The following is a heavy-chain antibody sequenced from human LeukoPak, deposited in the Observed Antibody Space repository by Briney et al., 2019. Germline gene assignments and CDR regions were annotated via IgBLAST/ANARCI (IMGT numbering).Heavy chain of an antibody. D-gene: IGHD2-2*01. CDR1: GYSISSSNW. Sequence: PSDTLSLTCAVSGYSISSSNWWGWIRQPPRKGLEWIGYIYYGGSTYYNPSLKSRVTMSVDTSKNQVSLKLSSVTAADTAVYYCARGVDPAAYDYWGQGSLVTVSS. J-gene: IGHJ4*02. V-gene: IGHV4-28*03. CDR3: ARGVDPAAYDY. CDR2: IYYGGST.